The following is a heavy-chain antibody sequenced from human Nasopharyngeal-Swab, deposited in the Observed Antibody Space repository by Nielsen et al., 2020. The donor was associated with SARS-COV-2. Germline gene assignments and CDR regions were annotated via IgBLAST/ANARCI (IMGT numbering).Heavy chain of an antibody. Sequence: WIRQPPGKGLEWVAVIWFDGSSDYYADSVKGRFTVSRDNSRNRLYLQMDSLRAEDSAVYYCVRAFNWNDAFDYCGQGTLVTSPQ. CDR3: VRAFNWNDAFDY. CDR2: IWFDGSSD. D-gene: IGHD1-1*01. J-gene: IGHJ4*02. V-gene: IGHV3-33*01.